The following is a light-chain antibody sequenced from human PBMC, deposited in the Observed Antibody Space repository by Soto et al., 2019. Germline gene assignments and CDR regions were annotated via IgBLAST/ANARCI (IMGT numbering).Light chain of an antibody. Sequence: EIVMTQSPXTLSVSRWXXATLSCRASQSVSSNLAWYQQKPGQAPRLLIYGASTRATGIPARFSGSGSGTEFTLTISRLQSEDSAVYFCQQNNRWPHITFGQGTRLEI. CDR1: QSVSSN. CDR2: GAS. CDR3: QQNNRWPHIT. V-gene: IGKV3-15*01. J-gene: IGKJ5*01.